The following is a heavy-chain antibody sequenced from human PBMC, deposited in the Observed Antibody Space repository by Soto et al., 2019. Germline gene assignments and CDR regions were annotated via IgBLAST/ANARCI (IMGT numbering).Heavy chain of an antibody. J-gene: IGHJ4*02. V-gene: IGHV4-30-2*01. CDR3: ARVFSNFWYFFDF. CDR1: GASSSTGCYS. CDR2: IYHTGGT. Sequence: PSETLSLTCSVSGASSSTGCYSGSWIPQPPGKGLEWIGNIYHTGGTHYNASPKSRVTISVDRSKNQFSLNLSSVTDADTAVYYCARVFSNFWYFFDFWGQGSLVTVSS. D-gene: IGHD1-7*01.